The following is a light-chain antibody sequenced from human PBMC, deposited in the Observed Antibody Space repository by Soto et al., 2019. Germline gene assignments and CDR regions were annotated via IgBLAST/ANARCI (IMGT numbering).Light chain of an antibody. Sequence: QSALTQPRSVSGSPGQSATISCTGTSSDVGYYNYVSWYQQYPGQAPKLIIYDVSKRPSGVPDRFSGSKSGNTASLTISGLQVEDDADYYCCSYAGSYSGVFGGGTKLTVL. J-gene: IGLJ3*02. CDR2: DVS. CDR1: SSDVGYYNY. CDR3: CSYAGSYSGV. V-gene: IGLV2-11*01.